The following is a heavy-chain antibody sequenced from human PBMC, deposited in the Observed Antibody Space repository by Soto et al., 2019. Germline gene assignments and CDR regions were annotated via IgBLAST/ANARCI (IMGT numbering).Heavy chain of an antibody. CDR2: ISYDGSNK. D-gene: IGHD3-10*01. J-gene: IGHJ4*02. Sequence: QVQLVESGGGVVQPGKSLRLSCAGSGFTFSSYGMDWVRQAPGKGLEWVAVISYDGSNKYYADSVKGRFTISRDNSKNTLFLQMRSLRADDTAVNYCAEDRMGAGVRGYFDFWGQGTLVTVSS. V-gene: IGHV3-30*18. CDR3: AEDRMGAGVRGYFDF. CDR1: GFTFSSYG.